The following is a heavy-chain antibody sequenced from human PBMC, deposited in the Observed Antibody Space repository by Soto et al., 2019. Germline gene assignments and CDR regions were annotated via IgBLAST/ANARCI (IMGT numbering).Heavy chain of an antibody. V-gene: IGHV4-34*01. CDR3: ARGQEGVVATH. CDR1: GGSFTGYY. D-gene: IGHD2-15*01. Sequence: QVQLQQWGAGLLKPSETLSLTCAVNGGSFTGYYWSWVRQPPGKGLEWIGEIKDAGSTNYSPSLRIRVTISADTSKKQFSLKVTSVTAADTAVYYCARGQEGVVATHWDQGTLVTVSS. J-gene: IGHJ4*02. CDR2: IKDAGST.